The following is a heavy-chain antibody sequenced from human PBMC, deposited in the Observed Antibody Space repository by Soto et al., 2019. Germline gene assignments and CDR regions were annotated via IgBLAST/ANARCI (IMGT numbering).Heavy chain of an antibody. J-gene: IGHJ4*02. D-gene: IGHD6-13*01. Sequence: GGSLRLSCAASGFTFSSYGMHWVRQAPGKGLEWVAVIWYDGSNKYYADSVKGRFTISRDNSKNTLYLQMNSLRAEDTAVYYCARDYPSAAAGSTYGLDYWGQGTLVTSPQ. V-gene: IGHV3-33*01. CDR1: GFTFSSYG. CDR2: IWYDGSNK. CDR3: ARDYPSAAAGSTYGLDY.